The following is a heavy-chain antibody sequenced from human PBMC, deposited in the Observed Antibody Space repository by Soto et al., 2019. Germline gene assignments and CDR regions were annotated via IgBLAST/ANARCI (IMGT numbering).Heavy chain of an antibody. CDR2: IYYSGST. Sequence: QVQLQESGPGLVKPSQTLSLTCTVSGGSISSGGYYWSWIRQHPGKGLEWIWYIYYSGSTYYNPSLKSRVKISVDTSKNQFSLKLSSVTAADTAVYDCARAEPPQDAFDIWGQGTMVTVSS. CDR1: GGSISSGGYY. CDR3: ARAEPPQDAFDI. V-gene: IGHV4-31*03. J-gene: IGHJ3*02.